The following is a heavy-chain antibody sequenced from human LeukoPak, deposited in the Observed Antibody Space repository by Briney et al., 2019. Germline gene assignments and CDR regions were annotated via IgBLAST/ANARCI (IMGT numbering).Heavy chain of an antibody. V-gene: IGHV1-69*05. Sequence: ASVKVSCKASGGTFSSYAISWVRQAPGQGLEWMGGIIPIFGTANYAQKFQGRVTITTDESTSTAYMELSSLRSEDTAVYYCASRAGSGVVPAATRHAYDIWGQGTMVTVSS. CDR2: IIPIFGTA. CDR3: ASRAGSGVVPAATRHAYDI. D-gene: IGHD2-2*01. J-gene: IGHJ3*02. CDR1: GGTFSSYA.